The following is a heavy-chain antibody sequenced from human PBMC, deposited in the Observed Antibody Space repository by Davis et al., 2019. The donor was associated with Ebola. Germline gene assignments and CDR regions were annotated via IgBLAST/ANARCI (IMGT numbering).Heavy chain of an antibody. D-gene: IGHD2-2*01. CDR3: ARFVVVPAAMVYYGMDV. J-gene: IGHJ6*02. V-gene: IGHV3-21*04. CDR1: GFTFSSYW. CDR2: ISSSSSYI. Sequence: PGGSLRLSCAASGFTFSSYWMHWVRHAPGKGLEWVSSISSSSSYIYYADSVKGRFTISRDNAKNSLYLQMNSLRAEDTAVYYCARFVVVPAAMVYYGMDVWGQGTTVTVSS.